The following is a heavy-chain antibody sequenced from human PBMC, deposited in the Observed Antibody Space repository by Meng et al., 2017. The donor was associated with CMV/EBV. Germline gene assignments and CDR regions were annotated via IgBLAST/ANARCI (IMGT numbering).Heavy chain of an antibody. Sequence: SGYTVTGYYKHWARQAPGQGLEWMGWINPASGDTILAQKFQGRVTMTRDTSLTTAYMELNRLRSDDTAVYYCATSSVEVMIYAGLDYWGQGTLVTVSS. J-gene: IGHJ4*02. CDR1: GYTVTGYY. V-gene: IGHV1-2*02. D-gene: IGHD2/OR15-2a*01. CDR3: ATSSVEVMIYAGLDY. CDR2: INPASGDT.